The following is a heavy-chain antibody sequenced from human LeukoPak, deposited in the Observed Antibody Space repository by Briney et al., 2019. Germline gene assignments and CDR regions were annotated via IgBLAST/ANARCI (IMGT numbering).Heavy chain of an antibody. CDR1: GGAISSYC. CDR2: IYTRGSA. V-gene: IGHV4-4*07. D-gene: IGHD5-24*01. CDR3: ARGSREMSTIFDY. Sequence: SETLSLTCGVSGGAISSYCWNWIRLPAGKGLEWIGCIYTRGSAIHNPSIKSRVTMSVDTAKNQFSLRLNSVTAADTAVYYCARGSREMSTIFDYWGQGTLVTVSS. J-gene: IGHJ4*02.